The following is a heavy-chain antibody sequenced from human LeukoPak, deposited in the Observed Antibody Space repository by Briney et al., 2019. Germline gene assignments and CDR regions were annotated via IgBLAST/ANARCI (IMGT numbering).Heavy chain of an antibody. V-gene: IGHV4-34*01. D-gene: IGHD5-18*01. CDR3: ARRFSRYSYGDRYFDL. J-gene: IGHJ2*01. Sequence: IPSETLSLTCAVYGGSFSGYYWSWIRQPPGKGLEWIGEINHSGSTNYNPSLKSRVTISVDTSKNQFSLKLSSVTAADTAVYYCARRFSRYSYGDRYFDLWGRGTLVTVSS. CDR1: GGSFSGYY. CDR2: INHSGST.